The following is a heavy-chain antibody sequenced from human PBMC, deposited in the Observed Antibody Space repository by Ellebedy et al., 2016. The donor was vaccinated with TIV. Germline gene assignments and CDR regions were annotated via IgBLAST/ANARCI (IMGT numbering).Heavy chain of an antibody. J-gene: IGHJ4*02. CDR2: IKHDGTET. V-gene: IGHV3-7*01. CDR1: GFTFSTSW. Sequence: PGGSLRLSCAASGFTFSTSWMTWVRQAPGKGLEWVANIKHDGTETYYGDSLRGRFTISRDNAKNSFYLHMSSLRAEDTSIYYWATYNSLGRRDFAYWGQGTLVTVSS. D-gene: IGHD1-20*01. CDR3: ATYNSLGRRDFAY.